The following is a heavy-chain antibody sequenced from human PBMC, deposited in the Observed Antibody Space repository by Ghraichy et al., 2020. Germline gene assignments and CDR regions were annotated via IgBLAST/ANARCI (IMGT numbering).Heavy chain of an antibody. J-gene: IGHJ6*03. CDR2: IYYSGST. CDR3: ARRLFYYDSSGYYSAENYYYYYMDV. D-gene: IGHD3-22*01. Sequence: SQTLSLTCTVSGGSISSSSYYWGWIRQPPGKGLEWIGSIYYSGSTYYNPSLKSRVTISVDTSKNQFSLKLSSVTAADTAVYYCARRLFYYDSSGYYSAENYYYYYMDVWCKGTTVTVSS. V-gene: IGHV4-39*01. CDR1: GGSISSSSYY.